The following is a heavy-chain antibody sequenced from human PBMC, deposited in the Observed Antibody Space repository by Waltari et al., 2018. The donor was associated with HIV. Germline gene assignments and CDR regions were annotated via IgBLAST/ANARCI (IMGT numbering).Heavy chain of an antibody. CDR3: ARDYYDSSGYYYGYSP. V-gene: IGHV4-59*01. D-gene: IGHD3-22*01. CDR1: GGSISSYY. J-gene: IGHJ5*02. Sequence: QVQLQESGPGLVKPSETLSLTCTVSGGSISSYYWSWIRQPPGKGLEWIGYIYYSGSTNYNPSLKSRVTISVDPSKNQFSLKLSSVTAADTAVYYCARDYYDSSGYYYGYSPWGQGTLVTVSS. CDR2: IYYSGST.